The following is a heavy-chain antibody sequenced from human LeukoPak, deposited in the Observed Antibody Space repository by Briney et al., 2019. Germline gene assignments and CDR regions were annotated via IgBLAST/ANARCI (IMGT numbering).Heavy chain of an antibody. V-gene: IGHV4-39*01. J-gene: IGHJ4*02. CDR1: GGSISSSAYY. CDR2: IHHSGST. Sequence: SETLSLTCTVSGGSISSSAYYWAWIRQPPGKGLEWIATIHHSGSTYYKPSLRSGVTISVDTSRNQFSLKLSSVTVADTAVYYCARLGGYYDPPGYWGQGTLVTVSS. D-gene: IGHD3-22*01. CDR3: ARLGGYYDPPGY.